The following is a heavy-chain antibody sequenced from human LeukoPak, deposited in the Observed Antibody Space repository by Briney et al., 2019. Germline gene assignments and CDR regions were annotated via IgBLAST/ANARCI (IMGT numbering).Heavy chain of an antibody. J-gene: IGHJ6*02. D-gene: IGHD2-2*01. CDR1: GFTVSSSA. CDR2: ISGSASST. Sequence: GGSLRLSCAASGFTVSSSAMSWVRQAPGKGLEWVSTISGSASSTYYADSVKGRVTISRDNSKNTLYLEMNSLRAEDTAVYYCARVFYRCSSTRCYLGYYYYGMDVWGQGTTVTVSS. CDR3: ARVFYRCSSTRCYLGYYYYGMDV. V-gene: IGHV3-23*01.